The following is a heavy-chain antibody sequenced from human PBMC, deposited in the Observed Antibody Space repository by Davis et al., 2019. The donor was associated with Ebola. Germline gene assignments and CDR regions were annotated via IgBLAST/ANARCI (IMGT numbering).Heavy chain of an antibody. J-gene: IGHJ6*02. Sequence: MPSETLSLTCTVSGGSISSYYWSWIRQPPGKGLEWIGEINHSGSTNYNPSLKSRVTISVDTSKNQFSLKLSSVTAADTAVYYCARQWAGKFSGINYGMDVWGQGTTVTVSS. CDR1: GGSISSYY. V-gene: IGHV4-34*01. D-gene: IGHD3-10*01. CDR3: ARQWAGKFSGINYGMDV. CDR2: INHSGST.